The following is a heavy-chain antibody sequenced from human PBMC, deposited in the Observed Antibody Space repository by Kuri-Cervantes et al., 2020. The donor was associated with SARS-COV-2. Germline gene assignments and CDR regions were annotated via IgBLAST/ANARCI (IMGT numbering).Heavy chain of an antibody. CDR3: ARANYDSSGYYDGGDGAFDI. J-gene: IGHJ3*02. CDR1: GFTFSSYS. D-gene: IGHD3-22*01. CDR2: ISSSSSYI. Sequence: GESLKISCAASGFTFSSYSMNWVRQAPGKRLEWVSSISSSSSYIYYADSVKGRFTISRDNAKNSLYLQMNSLRAEDTAVYYCARANYDSSGYYDGGDGAFDIWGQGTMVTVSS. V-gene: IGHV3-21*01.